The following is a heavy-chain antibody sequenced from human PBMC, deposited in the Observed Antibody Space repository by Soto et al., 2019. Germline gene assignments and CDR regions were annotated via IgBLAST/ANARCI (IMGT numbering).Heavy chain of an antibody. CDR2: IYYSGST. D-gene: IGHD3-3*01. CDR3: ARVRTIDFWSGYPYNWSDP. J-gene: IGHJ5*02. Sequence: SETLSLTCTVSGCSISSYYWSWIRQPPGKGLEWIGYIYYSGSTNYNPSLKSRVTISVDTSKNQFSLKLSSVTAADTAVYYCARVRTIDFWSGYPYNWSDPWGQGTLVTVSS. CDR1: GCSISSYY. V-gene: IGHV4-59*01.